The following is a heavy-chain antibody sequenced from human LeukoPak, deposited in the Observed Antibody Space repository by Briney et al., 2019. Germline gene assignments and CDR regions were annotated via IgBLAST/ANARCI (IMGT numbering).Heavy chain of an antibody. CDR3: ARGGDYGGTFYY. V-gene: IGHV3-23*01. D-gene: IGHD3-16*01. J-gene: IGHJ4*02. CDR1: GFTFSNYD. CDR2: SRGSGDRT. Sequence: PGGSLRLSCTASGFTFSNYDMGWIRQAPGKGLEWVSVSRGSGDRTYYADSVKGRFTISKDNSKNTVYMQMNSLRAEDTAVYFCARGGDYGGTFYYWGQGTLVTVSS.